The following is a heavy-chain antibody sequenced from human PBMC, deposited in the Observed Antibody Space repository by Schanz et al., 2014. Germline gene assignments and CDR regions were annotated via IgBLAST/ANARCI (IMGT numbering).Heavy chain of an antibody. CDR3: ARLATSKSRLGDAVDI. V-gene: IGHV3-53*01. J-gene: IGHJ3*02. CDR1: GFTVNTNY. CDR2: IYSGGST. Sequence: EVQLVESGGGLIQPGGSLRLSCAVSGFTVNTNYMSWVRQAPGKGLEWVSVIYSGGSTYYADSVKGRFTISRDSSRNTLYLQMNSLRAEDTAVYYCARLATSKSRLGDAVDIWGQGTMVTVSS. D-gene: IGHD6-6*01.